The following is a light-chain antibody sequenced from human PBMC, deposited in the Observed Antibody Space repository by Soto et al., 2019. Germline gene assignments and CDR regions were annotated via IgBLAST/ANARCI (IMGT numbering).Light chain of an antibody. CDR3: VSYTTSASYV. CDR1: SSNIGSNY. J-gene: IGLJ1*01. CDR2: RNN. Sequence: QSVLTQPPSASGTPGQRVTISCSGSSSNIGSNYVYWYQQLPGTAPKLLIYRNNQRPSGVSNRFSGSKSGNTASLTISGLQADDDADYYCVSYTTSASYVFGTGTKVTVL. V-gene: IGLV1-47*01.